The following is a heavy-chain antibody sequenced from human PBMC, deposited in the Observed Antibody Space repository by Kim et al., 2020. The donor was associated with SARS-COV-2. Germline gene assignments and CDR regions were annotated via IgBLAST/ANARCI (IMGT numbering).Heavy chain of an antibody. CDR2: IKQDGNQK. J-gene: IGHJ3*02. CDR1: GFTFSIYW. Sequence: GGSLRLSCAASGFTFSIYWMTWVRQAPGKGLEWVANIKQDGNQKYYVDSVKGRFTISRDNAKNSLYLQMNSLRAEDTAVYYCARDGDLYSSGKDAFDIWG. V-gene: IGHV3-7*01. CDR3: ARDGDLYSSGKDAFDI. D-gene: IGHD6-19*01.